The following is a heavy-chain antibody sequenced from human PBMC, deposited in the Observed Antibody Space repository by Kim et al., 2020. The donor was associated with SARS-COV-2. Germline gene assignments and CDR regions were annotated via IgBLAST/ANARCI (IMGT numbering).Heavy chain of an antibody. CDR1: GYTFTRYA. D-gene: IGHD6-13*01. J-gene: IGHJ5*02. Sequence: ASVKVSCKASGYTFTRYATHWVRQAPGQSLEWMGWINAGNGNTRYSQRFQDRVTFTRDTSASTAYMELSSLKSEDTAFYYCARDGVAGNSERWLDPWGQGTLVTVSS. CDR2: INAGNGNT. CDR3: ARDGVAGNSERWLDP. V-gene: IGHV1-3*01.